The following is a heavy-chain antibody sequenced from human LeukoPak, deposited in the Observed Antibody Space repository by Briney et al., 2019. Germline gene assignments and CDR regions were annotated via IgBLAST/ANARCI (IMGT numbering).Heavy chain of an antibody. V-gene: IGHV3-23*01. D-gene: IGHD7-27*01. J-gene: IGHJ4*02. Sequence: GGSLRLSCAASGFTFSSYAMSWVRQAPGKGLEWVSAISGGGGRIYYADSVKGRFTISRDNSKNTLYLQMNSLRAEDTAVYYCTGVYRGPYYSDYWGQGTGDRL. CDR2: ISGGGGRI. CDR3: TGVYRGPYYSDY. CDR1: GFTFSSYA.